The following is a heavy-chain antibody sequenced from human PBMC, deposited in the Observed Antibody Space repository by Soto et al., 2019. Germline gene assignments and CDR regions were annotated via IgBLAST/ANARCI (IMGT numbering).Heavy chain of an antibody. Sequence: GGSLRLSCAASGFTFSSYAMAWVRQAPGKGLNWVSAISGSGGSTYSADSVRGRFSISKDQSRSTLYLQMDNLRVEDTAIYRCAEDVRYSSSWY. CDR2: ISGSGGST. J-gene: IGHJ2*01. CDR3: AEDVRYSSSWY. V-gene: IGHV3-23*01. CDR1: GFTFSSYA. D-gene: IGHD6-13*01.